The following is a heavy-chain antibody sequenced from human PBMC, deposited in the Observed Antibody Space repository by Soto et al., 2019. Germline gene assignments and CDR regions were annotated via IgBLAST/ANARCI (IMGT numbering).Heavy chain of an antibody. CDR3: ARGGGKYYYESSGHSNHAMDV. J-gene: IGHJ6*02. CDR2: IYDGGNT. Sequence: SETVSLTCTVSGGPIRSYCWSWIRQPPGKGLEWVGYIYDGGNTDYNPSLKSRVTISVDTSKNRFSPKLSSVTTADTAVYYCARGGGKYYYESSGHSNHAMDVWGQGTTVTVSS. V-gene: IGHV4-59*01. D-gene: IGHD3-22*01. CDR1: GGPIRSYC.